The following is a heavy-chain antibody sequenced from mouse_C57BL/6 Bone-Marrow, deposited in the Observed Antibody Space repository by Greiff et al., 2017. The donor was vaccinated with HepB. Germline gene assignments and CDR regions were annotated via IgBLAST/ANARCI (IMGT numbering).Heavy chain of an antibody. CDR2: IYPGDGDT. V-gene: IGHV1-80*01. CDR1: GYAFSSYW. CDR3: ARKTTVVATSFDY. J-gene: IGHJ2*01. Sequence: VQLVESGAELVKPGASVKISCKASGYAFSSYWMNWVKQRPGKGLEWIGQIYPGDGDTNYNGKFKGKATLTADKSSSTAYMQLSSLTSEDSAVYFCARKTTVVATSFDYWGQGTTLTVSS. D-gene: IGHD1-1*01.